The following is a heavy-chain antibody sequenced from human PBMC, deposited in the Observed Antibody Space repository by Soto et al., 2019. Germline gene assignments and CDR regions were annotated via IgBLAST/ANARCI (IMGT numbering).Heavy chain of an antibody. D-gene: IGHD2-8*01. CDR3: AKNGQPPYYYYGLDV. Sequence: GASVKVSCKASGYTFTSYAMHWVRQAPGQRLEWMGWISAYNGDTKYSQKFQDRVSMTIDTSTGTAYMELRSLTSDDTAIYYCAKNGQPPYYYYGLDVWGQGTKVTVS. J-gene: IGHJ6*02. CDR1: GYTFTSYA. CDR2: ISAYNGDT. V-gene: IGHV1-3*01.